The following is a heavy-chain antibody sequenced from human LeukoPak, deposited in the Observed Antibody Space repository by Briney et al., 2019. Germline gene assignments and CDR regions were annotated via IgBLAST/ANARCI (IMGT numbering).Heavy chain of an antibody. Sequence: GGSLRLSCAASGFTFSSYGMHWVRQAPGKGLEWVAVISYDGSNKYYADSVKGRFTISRDNSKNTLYLQMNSLRAEDTAVYYCARDSRIGAFDLWAKGQCSPSLQ. J-gene: IGHJ3*01. CDR1: GFTFSSYG. CDR2: ISYDGSNK. CDR3: ARDSRIGAFDL. D-gene: IGHD3-22*01. V-gene: IGHV3-30*03.